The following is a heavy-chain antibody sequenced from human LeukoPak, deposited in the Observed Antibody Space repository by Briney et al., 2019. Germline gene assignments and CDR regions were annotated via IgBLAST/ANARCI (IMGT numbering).Heavy chain of an antibody. V-gene: IGHV7-4-1*02. D-gene: IGHD1-26*01. J-gene: IGHJ4*02. CDR3: ARELRYGGSYKGLGY. CDR1: GYTFTSYA. CDR2: INTNTGNP. Sequence: ASVKVSCKASGYTFTSYAMNWVRQASGQGLEWMGWINTNTGNPTYARGFTGRFVFSLDTSVGTAYLQISSLKAEDTAVYYCARELRYGGSYKGLGYWGQGTLVTVSS.